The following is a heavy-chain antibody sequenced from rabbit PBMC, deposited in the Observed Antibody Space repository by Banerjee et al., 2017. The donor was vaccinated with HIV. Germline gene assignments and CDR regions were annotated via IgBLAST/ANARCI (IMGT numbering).Heavy chain of an antibody. J-gene: IGHJ4*01. CDR3: ARESDGYPNSFNL. V-gene: IGHV1S43*01. CDR1: GIDFSSNYW. CDR2: INSGSGSA. D-gene: IGHD6-1*01. Sequence: QSLEESGGDLVKPGASLTLTCKASGIDFSSNYWICWVRQAPGKGLEWIGCINSGSGSAYYASWAKDRFSISRSTSLNTVTLQMTSLSAADTATYFCARESDGYPNSFNLWGPGTLVTVS.